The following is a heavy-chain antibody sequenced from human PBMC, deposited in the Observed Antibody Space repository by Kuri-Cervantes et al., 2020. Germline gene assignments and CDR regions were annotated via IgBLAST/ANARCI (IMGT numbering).Heavy chain of an antibody. CDR2: ISSSGSTI. Sequence: GESLKISCAASGFTFSSYEMNWVRQAPGKGLEWVSYISSSGSTIYYADSVKGRFTISRDNSKNTLYLQMNSLRAEDTALCFCARNWHDGFDVWGQGTLVTVSS. V-gene: IGHV3-48*03. CDR3: ARNWHDGFDV. CDR1: GFTFSSYE. J-gene: IGHJ3*01. D-gene: IGHD1-1*01.